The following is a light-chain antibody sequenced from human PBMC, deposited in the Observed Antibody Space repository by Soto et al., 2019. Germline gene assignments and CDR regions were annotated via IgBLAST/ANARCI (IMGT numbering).Light chain of an antibody. V-gene: IGLV1-47*01. CDR1: SSNIEINY. CDR2: RNN. CDR3: TVWDDSLRGRL. Sequence: QAVVTQPPSASGAPGQGITISCSGGSSNIEINYVYWYQQLPGTAPRLLIYRNNQRPSGVPDRFSGSKSGTSASLAISALRSEDEADYYCTVWDDSLRGRLFGGGTQLTVL. J-gene: IGLJ2*01.